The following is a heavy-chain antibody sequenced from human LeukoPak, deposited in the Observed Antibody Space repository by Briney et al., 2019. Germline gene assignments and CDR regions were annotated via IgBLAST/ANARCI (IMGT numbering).Heavy chain of an antibody. V-gene: IGHV4-59*11. CDR3: ARGGISIFGVVIYMDV. CDR2: IYDSGST. CDR1: GDSISSHY. D-gene: IGHD3-3*01. Sequence: SETLSLTCTVSGDSISSHYWSWIRQPPGKGLEWIGYIYDSGSTNYNPSLKSRVTISVDKSKNQFSLKLSSVTAADTAVYYCARGGISIFGVVIYMDVWGKGTTVTVSS. J-gene: IGHJ6*03.